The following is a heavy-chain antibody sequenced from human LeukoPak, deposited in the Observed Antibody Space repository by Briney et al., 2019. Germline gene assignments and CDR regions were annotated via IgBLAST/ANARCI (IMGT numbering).Heavy chain of an antibody. Sequence: GGSLRLSCVASGFTLSNYWMSWVRQAPGKGLEWVANIKEDGSEKYHVGSVKGRFTISRDNAKNSLFLQMNSLRVEDTALYYCAKDMGLFGMDVWGQGTTVTVSS. CDR3: AKDMGLFGMDV. CDR2: IKEDGSEK. J-gene: IGHJ6*02. CDR1: GFTLSNYW. D-gene: IGHD3-10*01. V-gene: IGHV3-7*03.